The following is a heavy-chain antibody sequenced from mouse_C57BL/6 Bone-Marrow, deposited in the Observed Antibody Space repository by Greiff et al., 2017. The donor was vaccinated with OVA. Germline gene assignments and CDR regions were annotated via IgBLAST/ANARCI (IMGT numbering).Heavy chain of an antibody. Sequence: QVQLQQSGAELVRPGPSVKVSCKASGNAFTNYLIEWVKQRPGQGLEWIGVINPGSGSTNYNEKFKGKATLTADKSSSTAYMQLSSLTSEDSAVYFCARSGDADYWGQGTTLTVSS. CDR3: ARSGDADY. J-gene: IGHJ2*01. CDR2: INPGSGST. V-gene: IGHV1-54*01. CDR1: GNAFTNYL.